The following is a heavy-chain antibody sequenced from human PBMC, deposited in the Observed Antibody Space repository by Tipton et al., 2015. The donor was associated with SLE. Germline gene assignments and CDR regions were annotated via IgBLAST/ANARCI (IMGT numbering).Heavy chain of an antibody. CDR2: IYTSGST. Sequence: LRLSCTVSGGSISSAGYYWSWIRQPAGKGLEWIGRIYTSGSTNYHTSLRSRVTVSLDTSKNQISLNLTSVTAADTALYFCARDQFATVGAFDLWGQGTMVTVSS. CDR3: ARDQFATVGAFDL. J-gene: IGHJ3*01. V-gene: IGHV4-61*02. CDR1: GGSISSAGYY. D-gene: IGHD1-14*01.